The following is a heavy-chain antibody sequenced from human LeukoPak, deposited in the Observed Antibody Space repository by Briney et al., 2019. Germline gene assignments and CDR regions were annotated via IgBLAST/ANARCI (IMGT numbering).Heavy chain of an antibody. J-gene: IGHJ4*02. V-gene: IGHV4-59*01. Sequence: SETLSLTCSVSGVYISCYYWSWIRQPPGKGLEWIGYISYSGSTNYNPSFTSRVTISLDTSKNQFSLKLSSVTAADTAVYYCARTSYYYDSSGYYILSYYFDFWGQGTLVTVSS. CDR2: ISYSGST. CDR1: GVYISCYY. D-gene: IGHD3-22*01. CDR3: ARTSYYYDSSGYYILSYYFDF.